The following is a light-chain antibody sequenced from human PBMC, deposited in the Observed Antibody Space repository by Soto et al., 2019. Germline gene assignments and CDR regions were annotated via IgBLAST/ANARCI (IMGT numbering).Light chain of an antibody. CDR3: SSYGSTSTRYV. V-gene: IGLV2-14*01. CDR1: SSDVGGYNY. J-gene: IGLJ1*01. Sequence: QSVLTQPASVSGYPGQSITISCTGTSSDVGGYNYVSWYQQHPGKAPKLMIYEVSNRPSGVSNRFSGSKSANTASLTISGLQAEDEADYFCSSYGSTSTRYVFGTGTKVTVL. CDR2: EVS.